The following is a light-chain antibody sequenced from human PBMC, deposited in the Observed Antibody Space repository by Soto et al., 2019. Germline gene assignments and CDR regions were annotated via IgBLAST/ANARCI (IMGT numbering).Light chain of an antibody. J-gene: IGKJ1*01. CDR2: KAS. V-gene: IGKV1-5*03. CDR3: QQYYHTAT. CDR1: QGVNSW. Sequence: GERVTITCPASQGVNSWLAWYQQKPGKAPNLLIFKASTLESGVPSRFSGSGSETEFTLTISSLQPDDFATYYCQQYYHTATFGQGTKVEIK.